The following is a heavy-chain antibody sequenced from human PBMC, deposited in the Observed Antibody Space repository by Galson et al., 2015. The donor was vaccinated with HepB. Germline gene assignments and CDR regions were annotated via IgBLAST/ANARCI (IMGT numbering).Heavy chain of an antibody. V-gene: IGHV4-39*01. J-gene: IGHJ4*02. CDR1: GGSISGSNSY. Sequence: SETLSLTCTVSGGSISGSNSYWGWIRQPPGRGLEWIGAIYYSGSTYYNPSLTSRVSISVDTSKNQFSLKLSSVTAADTAVYYCARTPYAEHYDFWSGYYIGGDYWGQGALVTVSS. CDR3: ARTPYAEHYDFWSGYYIGGDY. D-gene: IGHD3-3*01. CDR2: IYYSGST.